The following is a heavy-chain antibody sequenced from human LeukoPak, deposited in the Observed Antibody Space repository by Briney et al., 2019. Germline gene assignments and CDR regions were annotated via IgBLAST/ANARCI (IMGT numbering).Heavy chain of an antibody. CDR3: ARGGFGSGSYYREFDY. Sequence: KPSETLSLTCTVSGGSISRYYWNWIRQPAGKGLEWIGRMYITGSTNYNPSLKSRVTMSLDTSKNQFSLKLSSVTAADTAVYYCARGGFGSGSYYREFDYWGQGTLVTVSS. CDR2: MYITGST. D-gene: IGHD3-10*01. J-gene: IGHJ4*02. CDR1: GGSISRYY. V-gene: IGHV4-4*07.